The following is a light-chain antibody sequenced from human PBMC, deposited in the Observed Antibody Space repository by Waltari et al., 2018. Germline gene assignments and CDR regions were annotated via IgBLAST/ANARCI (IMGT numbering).Light chain of an antibody. Sequence: DIQMTQSPSSLSASAGDRVTITCRASQDIKSDLNWYQQKPGKAPRRLIYTVSTLDRGVPSRFSGSGSVTDFTLTISSLQPEDFATYYCLQYYLNPYTFGQGTKVEI. CDR2: TVS. CDR3: LQYYLNPYT. V-gene: IGKV1-17*01. J-gene: IGKJ2*01. CDR1: QDIKSD.